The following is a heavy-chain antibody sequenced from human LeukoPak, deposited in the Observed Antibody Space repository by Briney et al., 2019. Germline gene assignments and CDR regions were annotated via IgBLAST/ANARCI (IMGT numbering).Heavy chain of an antibody. V-gene: IGHV4-31*02. Sequence: XEWIGYIYYSGSTYYNPSLKSRVTISVDTSKNQFSLKLSSVTAADTAVYYCASVPYDIPRANAFDIWGQGTMVTVSS. J-gene: IGHJ3*02. CDR3: ASVPYDIPRANAFDI. D-gene: IGHD3-9*01. CDR2: IYYSGST.